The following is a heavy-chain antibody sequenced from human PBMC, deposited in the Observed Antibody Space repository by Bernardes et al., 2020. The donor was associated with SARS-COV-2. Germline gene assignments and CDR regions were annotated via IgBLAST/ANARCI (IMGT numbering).Heavy chain of an antibody. J-gene: IGHJ4*02. Sequence: ETLSLTCAVSGASVSSGGYYWSWIRQPPEKGLEFIGYIYESGGTKYNPSLESRVTISLDTSKNQFSLKLSSVTAADTAVYYCARGTPLDFWGQGTLVTVSS. V-gene: IGHV4-61*08. CDR2: IYESGGT. CDR3: ARGTPLDF. CDR1: GASVSSGGYY.